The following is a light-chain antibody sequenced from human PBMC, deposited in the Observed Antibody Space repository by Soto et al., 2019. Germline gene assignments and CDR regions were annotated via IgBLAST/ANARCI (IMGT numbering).Light chain of an antibody. V-gene: IGLV2-14*01. J-gene: IGLJ1*01. CDR1: SSDVGGYHY. Sequence: QSALTQPASVSGSPGQSITISCTGTSSDVGGYHYVSWYQQHPGKAPKLMIYEVINRPSGVSNRFSASKSGNTASLTISGLQAEDEADYYCSSYTSTSTYVSGTGTKVTVL. CDR2: EVI. CDR3: SSYTSTSTYV.